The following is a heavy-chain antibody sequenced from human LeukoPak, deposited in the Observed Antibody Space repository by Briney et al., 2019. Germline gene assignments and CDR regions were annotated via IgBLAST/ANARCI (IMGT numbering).Heavy chain of an antibody. Sequence: ASVKVSCKASGYTFTGYHMHWVRQAPGQGLEWMGWINPNSGGTNYAQKFQGRVTMTRDTSISTAYMELSRLRSDDTAVYYCARVVDYGDNGDYFDYWGQGTLVTVSS. CDR2: INPNSGGT. CDR1: GYTFTGYH. D-gene: IGHD4-17*01. V-gene: IGHV1-2*02. J-gene: IGHJ4*02. CDR3: ARVVDYGDNGDYFDY.